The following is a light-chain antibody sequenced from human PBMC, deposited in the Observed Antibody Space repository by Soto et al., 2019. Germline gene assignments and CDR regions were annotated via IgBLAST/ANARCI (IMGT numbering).Light chain of an antibody. V-gene: IGKV1-39*01. J-gene: IGKJ1*01. CDR1: QSISIY. Sequence: DIQMTQSPSSLSASVGDRVTLTCRASQSISIYLNWYQQKPGKAPKVLIYAASTLHSGVPSRFSGSGSGTDFTLTISSLQTEDFATYYCQQNYNTPRTFGPGTK. CDR3: QQNYNTPRT. CDR2: AAS.